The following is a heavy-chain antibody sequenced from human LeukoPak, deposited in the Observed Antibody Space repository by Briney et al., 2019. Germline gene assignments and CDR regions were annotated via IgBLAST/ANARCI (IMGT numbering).Heavy chain of an antibody. Sequence: PGGSLRLSCAASGFTVSSNYMSWVRQAPGKALEWASVIYSGGSTYYADSVKGRFTVSRDNSKNTLYLQMNSLRAEDTAVYYCARAPFTYDSSGDSFDIWGQGAMVTVSS. CDR1: GFTVSSNY. D-gene: IGHD3-22*01. CDR3: ARAPFTYDSSGDSFDI. V-gene: IGHV3-66*01. J-gene: IGHJ3*02. CDR2: IYSGGST.